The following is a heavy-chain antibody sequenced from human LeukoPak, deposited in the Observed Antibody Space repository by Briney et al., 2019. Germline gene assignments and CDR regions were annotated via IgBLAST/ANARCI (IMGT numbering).Heavy chain of an antibody. V-gene: IGHV3-74*01. CDR3: ARDSEAGTLLYYFDY. Sequence: GGSLRLSCAASGFTFSSYAMSWVRQAPGKGLVWVSRINSDGSSTSYADSVKGRFTISRDNAKNTLYLQMNSLRAEDTAVYYCARDSEAGTLLYYFDYWGQGTLVTVSS. CDR1: GFTFSSYA. J-gene: IGHJ4*02. D-gene: IGHD6-19*01. CDR2: INSDGSST.